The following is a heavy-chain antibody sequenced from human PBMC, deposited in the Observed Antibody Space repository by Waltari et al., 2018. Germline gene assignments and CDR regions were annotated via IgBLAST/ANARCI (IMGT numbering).Heavy chain of an antibody. J-gene: IGHJ4*02. Sequence: QVQLVESGGGVVQPGKSLTLSCEVSGISVSSYAMHWVRQSPGKGVEWVAVISVDGNNIYFADSVKGRFTINRDKSKNTLSLQMNSLTPEDTAIYYWARDGHSYFYGSWSDYWGQGTLVTVSS. D-gene: IGHD3-10*01. V-gene: IGHV3-30*01. CDR2: ISVDGNNI. CDR3: ARDGHSYFYGSWSDY. CDR1: GISVSSYA.